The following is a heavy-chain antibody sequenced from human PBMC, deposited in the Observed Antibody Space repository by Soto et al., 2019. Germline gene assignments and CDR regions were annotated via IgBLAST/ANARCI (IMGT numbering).Heavy chain of an antibody. CDR1: GGSISSSNW. J-gene: IGHJ4*02. Sequence: SETLSLTCAVSGGSISSSNWWSWIRQPPGKGLEWIGHTYHSGNPYYNPSLESRVTMSVDTSKTQFSLRLSSVTAADTAVYYCAGFPVNPGRDSSPIFDSWGQGTLVTVSS. V-gene: IGHV4-28*01. D-gene: IGHD3-22*01. CDR3: AGFPVNPGRDSSPIFDS. CDR2: TYHSGNP.